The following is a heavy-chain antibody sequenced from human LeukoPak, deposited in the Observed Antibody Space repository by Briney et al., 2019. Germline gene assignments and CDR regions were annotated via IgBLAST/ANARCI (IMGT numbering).Heavy chain of an antibody. CDR1: GFTFSNYA. CDR2: ISYDGSDK. CDR3: AAGRGDPIFGY. Sequence: PGGSLRLSCAASGFTFSNYAMHWVRQAPGEGLEWVAIISYDGSDKCYADSVKGRFTISRDNSKNTLYLQTNSLRAEDTAVYYCAAGRGDPIFGYWGQGTLVTVSS. D-gene: IGHD3-10*01. J-gene: IGHJ4*02. V-gene: IGHV3-30*14.